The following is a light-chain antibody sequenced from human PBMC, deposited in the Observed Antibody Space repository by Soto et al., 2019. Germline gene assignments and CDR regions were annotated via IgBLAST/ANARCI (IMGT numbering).Light chain of an antibody. CDR1: SSNIGTNA. Sequence: QSVLTQPPSASGTPGQRVTISCSGGSSNIGTNAVNWYQQLPGTAPKLLIYNNNQRPSGVPDRFSGSKSGTSASLAISGLQXEDEADYYCAAWDDSLNGYVFGTGTKLTVL. J-gene: IGLJ1*01. CDR3: AAWDDSLNGYV. V-gene: IGLV1-44*01. CDR2: NNN.